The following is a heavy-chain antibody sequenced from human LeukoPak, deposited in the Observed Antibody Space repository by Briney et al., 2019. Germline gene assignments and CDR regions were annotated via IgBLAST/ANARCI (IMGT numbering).Heavy chain of an antibody. V-gene: IGHV1-8*03. CDR1: GYTFTSYD. Sequence: GASVKVSCKASGYTFTSYDINWVRQATGQGLEWMGWMNPNSGNTGYAQKFQGRVTITRNTSISTAYMELSSLRSEDTAVYYCARLQYCSGGSCVSDAFDIWGQGTMVTVSS. J-gene: IGHJ3*02. D-gene: IGHD2-15*01. CDR2: MNPNSGNT. CDR3: ARLQYCSGGSCVSDAFDI.